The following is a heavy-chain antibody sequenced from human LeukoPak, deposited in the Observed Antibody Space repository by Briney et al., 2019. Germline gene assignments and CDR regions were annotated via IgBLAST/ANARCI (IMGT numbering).Heavy chain of an antibody. J-gene: IGHJ4*02. Sequence: PSETLSLTCTVSGGSISSYYWSWIRQPPGKGLEWIGYIYYSGSTNYNPSLKSRVTISVDTSKNQFSLKLSSVTAAGTAVYYCARVLIGNYDFWSGLFDYWGQGTLVTVSS. D-gene: IGHD3-3*01. CDR2: IYYSGST. V-gene: IGHV4-59*01. CDR1: GGSISSYY. CDR3: ARVLIGNYDFWSGLFDY.